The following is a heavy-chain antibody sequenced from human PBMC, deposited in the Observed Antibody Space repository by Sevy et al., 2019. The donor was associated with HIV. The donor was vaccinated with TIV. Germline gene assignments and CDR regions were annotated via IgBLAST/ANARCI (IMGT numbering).Heavy chain of an antibody. CDR2: IIPIFGTA. D-gene: IGHD1-26*01. V-gene: IGHV1-69*13. CDR3: VRDLEMATNPIGALDI. Sequence: ASVKVSCKASGGTFSSYAISWVRQAPGQGLEWMGGIIPIFGTANYEQKFQGRVTITADESTSTAYMELSSLRSEETAVYYCVRDLEMATNPIGALDIWCQGTMVTVSS. CDR1: GGTFSSYA. J-gene: IGHJ3*02.